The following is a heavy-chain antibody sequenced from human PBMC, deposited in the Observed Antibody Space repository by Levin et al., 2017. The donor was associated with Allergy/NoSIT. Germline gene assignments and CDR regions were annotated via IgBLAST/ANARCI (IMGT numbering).Heavy chain of an antibody. D-gene: IGHD3-10*01. CDR1: GLSVSSAW. CDR2: VSSDGAS. CDR3: ATGDWYFYL. V-gene: IGHV3-15*01. Sequence: GESLKISCAASGLSVSSAWLSWVRKAPGKRLEWIGRVSSDGASDYSAPVKGRFTISRDDSKNLVFLHMSSLKTEDTGVYYCATGDWYFYLWGRGTLVTVSS. J-gene: IGHJ2*01.